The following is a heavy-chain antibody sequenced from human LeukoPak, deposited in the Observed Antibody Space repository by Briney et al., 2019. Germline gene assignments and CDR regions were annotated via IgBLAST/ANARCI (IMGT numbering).Heavy chain of an antibody. Sequence: PSETLSLTCAVYGGSFSGYYWSWLRQPPGKGLEGIGEINHSGSTNYNPSLKSRVTISVDTSKNQFSLKLSSVTAADTAVYYCAREGPEYYYDSSSLWDYWGQGTLVTVSS. CDR3: AREGPEYYYDSSSLWDY. V-gene: IGHV4-34*01. CDR2: INHSGST. CDR1: GGSFSGYY. J-gene: IGHJ4*02. D-gene: IGHD3-22*01.